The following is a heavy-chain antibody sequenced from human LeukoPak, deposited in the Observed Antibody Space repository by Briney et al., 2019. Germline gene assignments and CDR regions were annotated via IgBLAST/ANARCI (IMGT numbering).Heavy chain of an antibody. CDR3: AGFFYDNSGDAFDL. CDR1: GGSFTLSSHA. J-gene: IGHJ3*01. V-gene: IGHV1-69*01. CDR2: LIPIYGSA. Sequence: ASVKLSCKASGGSFTLSSHAISWVRQAPGQGLEWMGGLIPIYGSANYAQKFQGRLTIISDESTRTVYMELSSLRPEDSAVHYCAGFFYDNSGDAFDLWGQGTMVTVSS. D-gene: IGHD3-22*01.